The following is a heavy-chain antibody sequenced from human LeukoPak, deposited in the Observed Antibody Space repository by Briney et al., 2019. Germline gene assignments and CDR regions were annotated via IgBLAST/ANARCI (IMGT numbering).Heavy chain of an antibody. CDR3: ARESESSGWYDY. CDR1: GFTFSGYW. Sequence: GGSLRLSCEASGFTFSGYWMSWVRQAPGKGLEWVSYMSSRGSIIFYADSVKGRFTISRDNAKNSLYLQMNSLRSDDTALYYCARESESSGWYDYWGQGTLVTVSS. D-gene: IGHD6-19*01. V-gene: IGHV3-48*04. CDR2: MSSRGSII. J-gene: IGHJ4*02.